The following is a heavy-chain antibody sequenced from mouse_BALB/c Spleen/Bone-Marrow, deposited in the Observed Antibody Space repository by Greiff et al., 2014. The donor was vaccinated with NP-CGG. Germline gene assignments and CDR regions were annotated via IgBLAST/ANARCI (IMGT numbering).Heavy chain of an antibody. D-gene: IGHD2-4*01. CDR1: GFNIKDTY. J-gene: IGHJ1*01. Sequence: VQLKQSGAELVKPGASVKLSCTASGFNIKDTYMHWVKQRPEQGLEWIGRIDPANGNTKYDPKFQGKATITADISSNTAYLQLSSLTSEDTAVYYCANYDYGWYFDVWGAGTTVTVSS. CDR2: IDPANGNT. V-gene: IGHV14-3*02. CDR3: ANYDYGWYFDV.